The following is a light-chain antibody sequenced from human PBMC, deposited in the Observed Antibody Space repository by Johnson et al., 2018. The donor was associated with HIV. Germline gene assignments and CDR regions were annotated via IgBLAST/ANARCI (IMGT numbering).Light chain of an antibody. CDR1: SSNIGNNF. CDR3: GTWDNGLSAYV. J-gene: IGLJ1*01. CDR2: DTD. V-gene: IGLV1-51*01. Sequence: QSILTQPPSVSAAPGQKVTISCSGSSSNIGNNFVSWYQQVPGTAPKLLIYDTDKRPSGIPDRFSGSKSGASATLGITGLQTGDEADYYCGTWDNGLSAYVFGTGTKVTVL.